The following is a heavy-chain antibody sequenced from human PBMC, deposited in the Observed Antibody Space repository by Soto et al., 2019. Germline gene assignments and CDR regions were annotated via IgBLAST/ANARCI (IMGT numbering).Heavy chain of an antibody. J-gene: IGHJ5*02. CDR2: TYYRSKWFN. Sequence: SQTLSLTCVISGDSVSSSSAVWIWIRQSPSRGLEWLGRTYYRSKWFNDYAVSVRSRIRITPDTAKNQVSLQLNSATPEDTAVYYRARNLESSSSSDNWFDPWGQGTLVTVSS. CDR1: GDSVSSSSAV. V-gene: IGHV6-1*01. CDR3: ARNLESSSSSDNWFDP. D-gene: IGHD6-6*01.